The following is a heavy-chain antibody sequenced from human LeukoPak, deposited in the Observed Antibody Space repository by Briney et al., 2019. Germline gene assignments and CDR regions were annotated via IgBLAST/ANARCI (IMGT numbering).Heavy chain of an antibody. Sequence: SETLSLTCTVSGDSISSSSYYWEWIRQPPGTGLEWIGSTFYSGSTYYNPSLKSRVTISVDTSKNQFSLKLSSVTAADTAVYYCARHSSGWYPYFDYWGQGTLVTVSS. CDR1: GDSISSSSYY. V-gene: IGHV4-39*01. D-gene: IGHD6-19*01. CDR3: ARHSSGWYPYFDY. CDR2: TFYSGST. J-gene: IGHJ4*02.